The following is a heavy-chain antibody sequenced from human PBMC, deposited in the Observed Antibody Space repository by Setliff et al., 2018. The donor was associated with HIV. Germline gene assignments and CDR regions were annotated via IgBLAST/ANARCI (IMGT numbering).Heavy chain of an antibody. V-gene: IGHV3-48*01. CDR3: VRDQLRWPERWDFDL. CDR1: GFVFSDHS. CDR2: ITATGTTV. Sequence: GGSLRFSCAGSGFVFSDHSFHWVRQSPGEGLEWLAYITATGTTVSYADSVGGRFIISRDSFNNVLFLQMKRLRVEDTALYYCVRDQLRWPERWDFDLWGQGTLVTVSS. J-gene: IGHJ4*02. D-gene: IGHD1-26*01.